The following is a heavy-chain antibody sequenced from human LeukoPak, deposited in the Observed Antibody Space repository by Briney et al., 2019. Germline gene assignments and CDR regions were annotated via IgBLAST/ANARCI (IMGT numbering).Heavy chain of an antibody. CDR2: IYYSGST. V-gene: IGHV4-31*03. Sequence: SETLSLTCTVSGGSISSGGYYWSWIRQHPGKGLEWIGYIYYSGSTYYNPSLKSRVTISVDTSKNQFSLKLSSVTAADTAVYYCARLDYGSGSYYNVFDYWGQGTLVIVSS. D-gene: IGHD3-10*01. CDR3: ARLDYGSGSYYNVFDY. CDR1: GGSISSGGYY. J-gene: IGHJ4*02.